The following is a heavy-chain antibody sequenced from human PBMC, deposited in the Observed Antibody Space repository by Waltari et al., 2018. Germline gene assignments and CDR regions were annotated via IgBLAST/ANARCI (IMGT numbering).Heavy chain of an antibody. D-gene: IGHD1-1*01. Sequence: EVQLVESGGGLIQPGGSLRLSCAVSGFSVTSNYLTWIRQAPGKGLEWVAVLYGGGGTYYTDSVKGRFTISRDNSNHTLDLQMTGLRADDTAVYFCARLKQLVYYFDSWGQGTQVTVSS. CDR1: GFSVTSNY. V-gene: IGHV3-53*01. J-gene: IGHJ4*02. CDR2: LYGGGGT. CDR3: ARLKQLVYYFDS.